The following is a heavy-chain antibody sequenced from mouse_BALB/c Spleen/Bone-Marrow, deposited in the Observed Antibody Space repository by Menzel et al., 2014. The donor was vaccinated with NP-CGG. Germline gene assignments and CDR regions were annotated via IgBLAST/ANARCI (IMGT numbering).Heavy chain of an antibody. J-gene: IGHJ2*01. D-gene: IGHD2-3*01. V-gene: IGHV2-6-4*01. CDR1: GFSLSRYS. Sequence: QVQLQQSGPGLVSPSQSLSLPCTASGFSLSRYSIHWVRQPPGKGLEWLGMICRGGSTDYNSALKYRLSISKDNSKSQVFLKMNSQQTDDTAMYYCARRDGYYGYFDYWGQGTPLTVSS. CDR3: ARRDGYYGYFDY. CDR2: ICRGGST.